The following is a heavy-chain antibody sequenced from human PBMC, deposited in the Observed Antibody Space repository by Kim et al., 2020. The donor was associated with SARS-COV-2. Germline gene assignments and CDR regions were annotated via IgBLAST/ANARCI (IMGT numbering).Heavy chain of an antibody. CDR3: ARDSNGWYSSSWVPEGAVAGYNWFDP. J-gene: IGHJ5*02. D-gene: IGHD6-13*01. CDR1: GFTFSSYW. V-gene: IGHV3-7*03. CDR2: IKQDGSEK. Sequence: GGSLRLSCAASGFTFSSYWMSWVRQAPGKGLEWVANIKQDGSEKYYVDSVKGRFTISRDNAKNSLYLQMNSLRAEDTAVYYCARDSNGWYSSSWVPEGAVAGYNWFDPWGQGTLVTVSS.